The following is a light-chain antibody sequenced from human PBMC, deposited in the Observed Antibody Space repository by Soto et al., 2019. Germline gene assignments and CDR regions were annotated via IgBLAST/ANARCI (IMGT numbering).Light chain of an antibody. CDR2: GAS. CDR3: QQYGSSTWT. V-gene: IGKV3-20*01. Sequence: EMVLTQSQGTLSLSPGERTTLSSRPSQSVSSSYLAWYQQKPGQAPRLLIYGASSRATGIPDRFSGSGSGTDFTLTISRLEPEDFAVYYCQQYGSSTWTLGQGTKVDIK. J-gene: IGKJ1*01. CDR1: QSVSSSY.